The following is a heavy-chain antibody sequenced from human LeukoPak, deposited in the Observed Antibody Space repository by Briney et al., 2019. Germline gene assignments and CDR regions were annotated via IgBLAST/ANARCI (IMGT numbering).Heavy chain of an antibody. J-gene: IGHJ4*02. CDR1: GFTFSSYE. V-gene: IGHV3-48*03. Sequence: PGGSLRLSCAASGFTFSSYEMNWVRQAPGKGLEWVSYISSSGSTIYYADSVKGRFTISRDNAKNSLYLQMNSLRAEDTAVYYCARLWVVAAKSPFDYWGQGTLVTVSS. CDR3: ARLWVVAAKSPFDY. CDR2: ISSSGSTI. D-gene: IGHD2-15*01.